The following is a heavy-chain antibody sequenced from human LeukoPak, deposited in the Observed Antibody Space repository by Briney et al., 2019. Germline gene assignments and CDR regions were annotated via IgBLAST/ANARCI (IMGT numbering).Heavy chain of an antibody. CDR1: GFTFSSYS. Sequence: GGSLRLSCAASGFTFSSYSMNWVRQAPGKGLEWVSSISGSSSYIYYANSVKGRFTISRDNAKNSLYLQMNRLRAEDTAVYYCARVVGATTVCWGQGPLVTVSS. CDR3: ARVVGATTVC. D-gene: IGHD1-26*01. V-gene: IGHV3-21*01. CDR2: ISGSSSYI. J-gene: IGHJ4*02.